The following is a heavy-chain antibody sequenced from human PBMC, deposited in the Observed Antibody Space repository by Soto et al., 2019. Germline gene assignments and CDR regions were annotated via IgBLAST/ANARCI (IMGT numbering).Heavy chain of an antibody. D-gene: IGHD2-15*01. V-gene: IGHV4-4*07. J-gene: IGHJ5*02. CDR1: DGSIGSYY. Sequence: VQLQESGPGLVKPSETLSLTCTVSDGSIGSYYWNWIRQPAGKRLEWIGRTHVSGSVYFNPSLKSRVTMSVDTSRNKFSLTLSAVTAADTAVYFCARDSGYSFGRPDWFDPWGQGTLVTVSS. CDR2: THVSGSV. CDR3: ARDSGYSFGRPDWFDP.